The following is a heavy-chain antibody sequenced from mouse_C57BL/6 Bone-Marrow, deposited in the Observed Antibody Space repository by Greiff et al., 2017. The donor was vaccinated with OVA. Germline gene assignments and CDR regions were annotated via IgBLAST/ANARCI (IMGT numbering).Heavy chain of an antibody. D-gene: IGHD3-2*02. CDR2: INPNNGGT. CDR3: ASEGGAQAFAY. Sequence: EVQLQQSGPELVKPGASVKISCKASGYTFTDYYMNWVKQSHGKSLEWIGDINPNNGGTSYNQKFKGKATLTVDKSSSTAYMELRSLTSEDSAVYYCASEGGAQAFAYWGQGTLVTVSA. J-gene: IGHJ3*01. CDR1: GYTFTDYY. V-gene: IGHV1-26*01.